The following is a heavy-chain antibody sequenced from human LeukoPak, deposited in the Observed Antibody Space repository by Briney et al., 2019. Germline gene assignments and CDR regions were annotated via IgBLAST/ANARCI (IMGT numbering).Heavy chain of an antibody. V-gene: IGHV1-2*02. D-gene: IGHD4-17*01. CDR1: GYTFTGYF. Sequence: GASVKVSCKASGYTFTGYFVHWVRQAPGQGLQWMGWINPNTGGTNYAQKFQGRVTMTRDTSISTAYMELSRLRSDDTAVYYCARGAATVTTFGYWGQGTLVTVSS. CDR3: ARGAATVTTFGY. J-gene: IGHJ4*02. CDR2: INPNTGGT.